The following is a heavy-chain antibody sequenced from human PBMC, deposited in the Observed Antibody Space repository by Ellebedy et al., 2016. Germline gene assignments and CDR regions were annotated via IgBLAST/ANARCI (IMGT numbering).Heavy chain of an antibody. CDR3: ARGRRVEWLRWSVGGSGNFDY. D-gene: IGHD5-12*01. V-gene: IGHV4-59*12. J-gene: IGHJ4*02. Sequence: SETLSLXXTVSGGSISSYYWSWIRQPPGKGLEWIGYIYYSGSTNYNPSLKSRVTISVDTSKNQFSLKLSSVTAADTAVYYCARGRRVEWLRWSVGGSGNFDYWGQGTLVTVSS. CDR2: IYYSGST. CDR1: GGSISSYY.